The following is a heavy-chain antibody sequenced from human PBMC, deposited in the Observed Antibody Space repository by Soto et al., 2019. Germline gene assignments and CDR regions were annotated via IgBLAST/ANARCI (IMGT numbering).Heavy chain of an antibody. V-gene: IGHV4-59*08. J-gene: IGHJ5*02. D-gene: IGHD6-13*01. CDR3: ARPKTIGAAAGKGWFDP. CDR1: GGSLSSYY. Sequence: SETLSLTCTVSGGSLSSYYWSWIRQPPGKGLEWIGSIYYTESTNYNPSLKGRLIISVDPSKNQFSLKLTSVTAADTAMYYCARPKTIGAAAGKGWFDPWGQGTLVTVSS. CDR2: IYYTEST.